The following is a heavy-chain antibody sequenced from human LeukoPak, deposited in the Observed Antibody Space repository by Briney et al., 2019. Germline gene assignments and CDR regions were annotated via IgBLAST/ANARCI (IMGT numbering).Heavy chain of an antibody. D-gene: IGHD3-16*02. CDR1: GGSFSGYY. J-gene: IGHJ4*02. V-gene: IGHV4-34*01. CDR2: INHSGST. CDR3: ARGVSPDY. Sequence: SETLSLPCAVYGGSFSGYYWSWIRQPPGKGLEWIGEINHSGSTNYNPSLKSRVTISVDTSKNQFSLKLSSVTAADTAVYYCARGVSPDYWGQGTLVTVSS.